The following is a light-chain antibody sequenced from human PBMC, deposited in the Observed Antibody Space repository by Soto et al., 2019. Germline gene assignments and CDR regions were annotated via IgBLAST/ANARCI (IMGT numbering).Light chain of an antibody. CDR1: QSVSSSY. CDR3: QQYGSSPPGFT. V-gene: IGKV3-20*01. Sequence: EIVLTQSPGTLSLSPGERATLSCRASQSVSSSYLAWYQQKPGQAPRLLIYGASSRATGIPDRFSGSGSGTDVTLTISRLEPEDFAVYYCQQYGSSPPGFTFDPGTKVDIK. J-gene: IGKJ3*01. CDR2: GAS.